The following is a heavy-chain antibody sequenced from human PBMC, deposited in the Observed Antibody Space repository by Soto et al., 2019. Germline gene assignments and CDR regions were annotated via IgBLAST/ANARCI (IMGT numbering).Heavy chain of an antibody. D-gene: IGHD5-18*01. Sequence: QVQLVQSGAEVKKPGASVKVSCKASGYTFTYYYIHWVRQAPGQGLEWMGIINPSSGGTSYAQKFQGRVTMTRDTSTSTVYMVLSSLRSEDTAVYYCAREVERGSSYGYLEYWGQGTLVTVSS. CDR1: GYTFTYYY. CDR3: AREVERGSSYGYLEY. J-gene: IGHJ4*02. CDR2: INPSSGGT. V-gene: IGHV1-46*01.